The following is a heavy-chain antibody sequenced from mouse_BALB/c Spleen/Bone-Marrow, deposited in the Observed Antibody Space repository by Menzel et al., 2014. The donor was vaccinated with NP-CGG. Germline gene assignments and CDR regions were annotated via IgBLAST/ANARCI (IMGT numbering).Heavy chain of an antibody. CDR3: ARYNAYDWFFDV. D-gene: IGHD2-2*01. J-gene: IGHJ1*01. V-gene: IGHV1S81*02. CDR2: INPSNGRS. Sequence: VQLQQSGAELVKPGASVKLSCKASGYTFTSYWMHWVKQRPGQGLEWIGEINPSNGRSNYSEKFKSKATLTVDKSSSTTYMQLSSLTSEDSAVYSCARYNAYDWFFDVWGAGTTVTV. CDR1: GYTFTSYW.